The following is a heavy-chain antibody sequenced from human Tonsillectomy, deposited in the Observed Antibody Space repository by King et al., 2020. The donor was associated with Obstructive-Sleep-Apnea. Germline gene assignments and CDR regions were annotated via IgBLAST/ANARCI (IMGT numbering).Heavy chain of an antibody. V-gene: IGHV3-23*04. CDR1: GFSFSSYA. Sequence: VQLVESGGGLEQPGGSLRLSCAASGFSFSSYAMSWVRQAPGKGLEWVSGISGSGSSTYYADSVKGRFTISRDNSKNTLYLQMNSLRAEDTAVYYCAKDQAIAVAGTDFWGQGTLVTVSS. CDR3: AKDQAIAVAGTDF. J-gene: IGHJ4*02. CDR2: ISGSGSST. D-gene: IGHD6-19*01.